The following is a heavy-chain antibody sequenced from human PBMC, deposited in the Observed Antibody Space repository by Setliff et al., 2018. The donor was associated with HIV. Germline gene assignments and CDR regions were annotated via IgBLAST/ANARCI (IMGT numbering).Heavy chain of an antibody. J-gene: IGHJ3*01. CDR1: NSGHYY. V-gene: IGHV3-43*01. CDR3: AKDRRIRSNDACHL. CDR2: IGWDGSSI. Sequence: NSGHYYWCWIRHHPGKGLEWVSLIGWDGSSIHYADSVKGRFTISRDNSKNSLYLQMNNLRTEDTALYYCAKDRRIRSNDACHLWSQGTVVTVSS. D-gene: IGHD2-15*01.